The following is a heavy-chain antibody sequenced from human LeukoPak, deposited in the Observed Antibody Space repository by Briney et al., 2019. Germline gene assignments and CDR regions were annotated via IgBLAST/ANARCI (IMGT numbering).Heavy chain of an antibody. J-gene: IGHJ4*02. V-gene: IGHV5-51*01. Sequence: GESLQISCRGSGSSFTTYWIGWVRQLPGKGLEWMGIIYPGDSDTRYSPSFQGQVTMSADKSINTAYLQWSSLKASDTAMYYCARRKGCSSTSCPPDYWGQGTLVTVSS. CDR3: ARRKGCSSTSCPPDY. CDR2: IYPGDSDT. CDR1: GSSFTTYW. D-gene: IGHD2-2*01.